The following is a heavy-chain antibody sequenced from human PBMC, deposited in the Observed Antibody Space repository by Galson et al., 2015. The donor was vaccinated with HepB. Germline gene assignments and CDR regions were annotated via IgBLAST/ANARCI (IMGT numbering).Heavy chain of an antibody. CDR2: ISYDGSNK. Sequence: SLRLSCAASGFTFSSYAMHWVRQAPGKGLEWVAVISYDGSNKYYADSVKGRFTISRDNPKNTLYLQMNSLRAEDTAVYYCAISTGIAVAGTDYWGQGTLVTVSS. D-gene: IGHD6-19*01. CDR1: GFTFSSYA. V-gene: IGHV3-30*04. CDR3: AISTGIAVAGTDY. J-gene: IGHJ4*02.